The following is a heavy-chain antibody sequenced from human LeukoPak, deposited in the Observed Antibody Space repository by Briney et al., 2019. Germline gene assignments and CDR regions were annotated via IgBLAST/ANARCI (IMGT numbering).Heavy chain of an antibody. CDR3: AKVMGSGQWLVEREDFDI. CDR1: GYTFTGYY. CDR2: INPNSGGT. D-gene: IGHD6-19*01. Sequence: GASVTVSCKASGYTFTGYYIHWVRQAPGQGLEWMGWINPNSGGTNYAQKFQGRVTMTRATSISTAYMELSRLRSDDTAVYYCAKVMGSGQWLVEREDFDIWGQGTMVTVSS. J-gene: IGHJ3*02. V-gene: IGHV1-2*02.